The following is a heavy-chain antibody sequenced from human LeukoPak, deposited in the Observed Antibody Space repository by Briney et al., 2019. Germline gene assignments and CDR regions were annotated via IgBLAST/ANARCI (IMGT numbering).Heavy chain of an antibody. J-gene: IGHJ4*02. CDR3: ARAEYSGYDSVSVYQFEY. D-gene: IGHD5-12*01. V-gene: IGHV3-21*01. CDR2: ISSSSSYI. Sequence: GGSLRLSCAASGFTFSSYSMNWVRQAPGKGLEWVSSISSSSSYIYYADSVKGRFTISRDNANNSLYLQMNGLRAEDTAVYYCARAEYSGYDSVSVYQFEYWGQGTLVTVSS. CDR1: GFTFSSYS.